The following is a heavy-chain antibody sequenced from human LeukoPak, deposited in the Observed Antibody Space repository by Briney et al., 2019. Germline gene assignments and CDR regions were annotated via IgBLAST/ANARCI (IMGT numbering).Heavy chain of an antibody. D-gene: IGHD1-1*01. V-gene: IGHV3-74*01. Sequence: PGGSLRLSCAASGFTFTNFWKNWVRQTPGKGLMWVSRIQTDGSTRYAESVKGRFTISRDNAKNTVYLQMNTLSAEDTAIYYCARGLHWNDFNWFDSWGQGTLVTVSS. CDR3: ARGLHWNDFNWFDS. J-gene: IGHJ5*01. CDR1: GFTFTNFW. CDR2: IQTDGST.